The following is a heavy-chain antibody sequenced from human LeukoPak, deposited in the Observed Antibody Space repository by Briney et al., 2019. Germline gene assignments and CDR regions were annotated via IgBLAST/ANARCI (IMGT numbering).Heavy chain of an antibody. Sequence: GGSLRLSCAASGFTFSSSGMSWVRQAPGEGLEWVSSISASGGSTYYADSVKGRFTISRDNAQNTLYLQMHSLRAEDTALYYCAKRAPYYFGFWGQGTLVTVSS. J-gene: IGHJ4*02. V-gene: IGHV3-23*01. CDR2: ISASGGST. CDR3: AKRAPYYFGF. CDR1: GFTFSSSG.